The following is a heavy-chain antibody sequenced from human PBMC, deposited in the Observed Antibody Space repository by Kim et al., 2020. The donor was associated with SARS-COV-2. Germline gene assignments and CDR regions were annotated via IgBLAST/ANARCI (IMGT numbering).Heavy chain of an antibody. Sequence: GGSLRLSCAASGFTVSSNYMSWVRQAPGKGLEWVSVIYSGGSTYYADSVKGRFTISRDNSKNTLYLQMNSLRAEDTAVYYCARDPGIAAAGSGDYYYYYGMDVWGQGTTVTVSS. CDR3: ARDPGIAAAGSGDYYYYYGMDV. CDR1: GFTVSSNY. J-gene: IGHJ6*02. D-gene: IGHD6-13*01. CDR2: IYSGGST. V-gene: IGHV3-53*01.